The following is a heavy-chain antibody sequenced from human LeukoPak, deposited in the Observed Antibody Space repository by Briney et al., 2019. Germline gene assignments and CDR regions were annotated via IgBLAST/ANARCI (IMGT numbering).Heavy chain of an antibody. CDR1: GGSISSSSYY. Sequence: PSETLSLTCTVSGGSISSSSYYWGWIRQPPGKGLEWIGSIYYSGSTYYNPSLKSRVTISVDTSKNQFSLKLSSVTAADTAVYYCARYSSSRYKGGHWFDPWGQGTLVTVSS. J-gene: IGHJ5*02. CDR3: ARYSSSRYKGGHWFDP. V-gene: IGHV4-39*07. D-gene: IGHD6-13*01. CDR2: IYYSGST.